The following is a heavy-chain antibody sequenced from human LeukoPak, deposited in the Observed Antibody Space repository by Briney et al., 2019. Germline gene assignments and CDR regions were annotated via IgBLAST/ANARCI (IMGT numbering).Heavy chain of an antibody. CDR3: ARGLVTVTGDDAFDI. CDR1: GFSVTTYW. D-gene: IGHD4-17*01. J-gene: IGHJ3*02. CDR2: IKQDGSEK. Sequence: GGSLRLSCAASGFSVTTYWMSWVRQAPGKGLEWVANIKQDGSEKYYVDSVKGRFTISRDNAKNSLYLQMNSLRAEDTAVYYCARGLVTVTGDDAFDIWGQGTVVTVSS. V-gene: IGHV3-7*05.